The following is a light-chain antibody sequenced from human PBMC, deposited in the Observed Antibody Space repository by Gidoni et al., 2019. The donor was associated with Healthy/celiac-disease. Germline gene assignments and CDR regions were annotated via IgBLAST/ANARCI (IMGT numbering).Light chain of an antibody. CDR2: DAS. Sequence: DIQMTQSPSTLSASVGDRVTITCRARQSISSWLAWYQQQPGKAPKLLIYDASSLESGGPSRFSGSGSGTEFTLTISSLQPDDFATYYCQQYNSYSYTFGQGTKLEIK. J-gene: IGKJ2*01. V-gene: IGKV1-5*01. CDR3: QQYNSYSYT. CDR1: QSISSW.